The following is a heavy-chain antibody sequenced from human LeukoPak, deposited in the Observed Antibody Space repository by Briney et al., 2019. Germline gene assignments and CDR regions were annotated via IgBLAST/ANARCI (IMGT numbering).Heavy chain of an antibody. Sequence: GGSLRLSCAASGFTFNHYWMSWVRQAPGKGLEWVAVISYDGSNKYYADSVKGRFTISRDNSKNTLYLQMNSLRAEDTAVYYCARAGIAAADSYYYGMDVWGQGTTVTVSS. CDR2: ISYDGSNK. CDR1: GFTFNHYW. V-gene: IGHV3-30-3*01. D-gene: IGHD6-13*01. J-gene: IGHJ6*02. CDR3: ARAGIAAADSYYYGMDV.